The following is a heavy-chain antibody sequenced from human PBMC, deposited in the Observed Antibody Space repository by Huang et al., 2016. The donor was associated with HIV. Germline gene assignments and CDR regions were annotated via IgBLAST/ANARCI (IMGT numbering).Heavy chain of an antibody. J-gene: IGHJ4*02. CDR1: GGSISTSGYY. CDR3: ARQDTSGCYADPYYFDY. CDR2: IYYSGST. Sequence: QLQLQESGPGLVKPSETLSLTCTVPGGSISTSGYYWGWIRQPPEKGLEWIGSIYYSGSTSYNPSLKSGVTISVDTSNGQFSLKLSSVTAADTAVYYCARQDTSGCYADPYYFDYWGQGTLVTVSS. D-gene: IGHD6-19*01. V-gene: IGHV4-39*01.